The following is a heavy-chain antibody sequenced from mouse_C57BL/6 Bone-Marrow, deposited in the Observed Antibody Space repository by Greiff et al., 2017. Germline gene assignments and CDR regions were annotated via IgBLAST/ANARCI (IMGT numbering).Heavy chain of an antibody. J-gene: IGHJ3*01. V-gene: IGHV6-6*01. Sequence: EVQVVESGGGLVQPGGSMKLSCAASGFTFSDAWMDWVRQSPEKGLEWVAEIRNKANNHATYYAESVKGRFTISRDDSKSSVYLQMNSLRAEDTGIYYCTRQNYYGSSQAWFAYWGQGTLVTVSA. D-gene: IGHD1-1*01. CDR2: IRNKANNHAT. CDR1: GFTFSDAW. CDR3: TRQNYYGSSQAWFAY.